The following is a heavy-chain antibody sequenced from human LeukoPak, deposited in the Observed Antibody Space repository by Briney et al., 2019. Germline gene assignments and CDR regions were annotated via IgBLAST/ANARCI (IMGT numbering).Heavy chain of an antibody. CDR1: GGSISSGDYY. Sequence: SETLSLTCTVSGGSISSGDYYWSWIRQPPGKGLEWIGYIYYSGSTYYNPSLKSRVTISVDTSKNQSSLKLSSVTAADTAVYYCARGLRSGGSPLRNAFDIWGQGTMVTVSS. V-gene: IGHV4-30-4*01. D-gene: IGHD4-23*01. CDR3: ARGLRSGGSPLRNAFDI. CDR2: IYYSGST. J-gene: IGHJ3*02.